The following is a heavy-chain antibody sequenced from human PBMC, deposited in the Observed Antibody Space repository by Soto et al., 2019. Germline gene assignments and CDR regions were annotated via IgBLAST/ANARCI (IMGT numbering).Heavy chain of an antibody. Sequence: ASVKVSCKASGYAFTSYYMHWVRQAPGQGLEWMGIINPSGGSTSYAQKFQGRVTMTRDTSTSTVYMELSSLRSEDTAVYYCARANPNFWSGYLQPYRDYYYGMDVWGQGTTVTVSS. CDR2: INPSGGST. J-gene: IGHJ6*02. CDR1: GYAFTSYY. V-gene: IGHV1-46*01. CDR3: ARANPNFWSGYLQPYRDYYYGMDV. D-gene: IGHD3-3*01.